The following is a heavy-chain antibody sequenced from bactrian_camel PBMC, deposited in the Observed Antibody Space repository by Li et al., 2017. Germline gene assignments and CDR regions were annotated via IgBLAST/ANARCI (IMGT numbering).Heavy chain of an antibody. CDR2: IGDDGKA. V-gene: IGHV3S9*01. J-gene: IGHJ4*01. CDR3: AILREGGRPRCYSV. CDR1: GFSANSCA. Sequence: HVQLVESGGGSVQAGGSLRISCTAPGFSANSCAVGWYRNTGKGREWVSTIGDDGKARYDESVAGRFTISKDEDKETVFLQMTSLNSEDTGMYFCAILREGGRPRCYSVWGQGTQVTVS. D-gene: IGHD2*01.